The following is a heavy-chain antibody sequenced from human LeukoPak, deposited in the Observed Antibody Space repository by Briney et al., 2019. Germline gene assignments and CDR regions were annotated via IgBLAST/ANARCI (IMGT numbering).Heavy chain of an antibody. V-gene: IGHV3-23*01. CDR1: GFTFSSYA. CDR2: ISGSGGST. CDR3: AKIVATITEPTVFDY. J-gene: IGHJ4*02. D-gene: IGHD5-12*01. Sequence: GGSLRLSCAASGFTFSSYAMSWVRQAPGKGLEWVSAISGSGGSTYYADSVKGRFTISRDNSKNTLYLQMSSLRAEDTAVYYCAKIVATITEPTVFDYWGQGTLVTVSS.